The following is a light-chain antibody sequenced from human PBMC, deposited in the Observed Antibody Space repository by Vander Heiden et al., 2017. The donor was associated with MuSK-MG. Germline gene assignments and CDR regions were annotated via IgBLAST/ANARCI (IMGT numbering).Light chain of an antibody. V-gene: IGKV4-1*01. J-gene: IGKJ4*01. CDR3: QQYYTIPLA. CDR1: QSVLHSSNNKNY. Sequence: DIVMTHSPDSLAVSLGERATINCKYSQSVLHSSNNKNYLVWYQQKPGQPPKLLIYWASTRESGVPDRFSGSGSGTDFTLTISSLQAEDVAVYYCQQYYTIPLAFGGGTKVEIK. CDR2: WAS.